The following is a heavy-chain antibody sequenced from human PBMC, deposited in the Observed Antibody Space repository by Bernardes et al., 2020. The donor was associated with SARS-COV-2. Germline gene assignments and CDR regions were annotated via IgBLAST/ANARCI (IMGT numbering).Heavy chain of an antibody. CDR1: AGSLRGNY. Sequence: SETLSLTCTVTAGSLRGNYWAWIRQPPGKALEWIGQVDYSGATNYNPSLKSRVTISAAASENQFFLRVTSVTAADTAMYYCARVSMKYQLPRHFDLWDQGTLVSVSS. CDR2: VDYSGAT. V-gene: IGHV4-34*01. CDR3: ARVSMKYQLPRHFDL. D-gene: IGHD2-2*01. J-gene: IGHJ4*02.